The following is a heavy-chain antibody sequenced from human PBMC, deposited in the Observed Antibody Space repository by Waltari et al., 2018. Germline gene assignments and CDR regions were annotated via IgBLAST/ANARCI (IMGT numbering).Heavy chain of an antibody. D-gene: IGHD2-15*01. CDR2: IYHSVST. Sequence: QVQLQESGPGLVKPSQTLSLTCTVSGGSISSGGYYWSWIRQHPGKGLEWIGYIYHSVSTYYNPSLKSRVTISVDRSKNQFSLKLSSVTAADTAVYYCAREGYCSGGSCPTPTYGMDVWGQGTTVTVSS. V-gene: IGHV4-31*03. CDR3: AREGYCSGGSCPTPTYGMDV. CDR1: GGSISSGGYY. J-gene: IGHJ6*02.